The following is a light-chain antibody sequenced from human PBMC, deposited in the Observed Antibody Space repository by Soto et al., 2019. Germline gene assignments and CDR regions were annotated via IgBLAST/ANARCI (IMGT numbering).Light chain of an antibody. Sequence: EIVLTQSPGTLSLSPGERATLSCRASQSVSSSYLAWYQQKPGQAPRLLIYGASSRATGIPDRFSGSGSGLDFPLPISSLEREHFAVYYCEHYGSSPRLTFGGGTKVEIK. CDR3: EHYGSSPRLT. J-gene: IGKJ4*01. V-gene: IGKV3-20*01. CDR2: GAS. CDR1: QSVSSSY.